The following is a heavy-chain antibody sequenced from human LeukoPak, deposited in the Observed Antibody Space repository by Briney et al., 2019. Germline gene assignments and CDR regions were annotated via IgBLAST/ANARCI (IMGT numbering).Heavy chain of an antibody. CDR1: GSTFSSYA. Sequence: ASVKVSCKASGSTFSSYAISWVRQAPGQGLEWMGRISAYNGNINYAQKLQGRVTMTTDTSTSTAYMELRSLRSDDTAVYYCARVELYYYDSSGYYLNFDYWGQGTLVTVSS. J-gene: IGHJ4*02. CDR2: ISAYNGNI. CDR3: ARVELYYYDSSGYYLNFDY. D-gene: IGHD3-22*01. V-gene: IGHV1-18*01.